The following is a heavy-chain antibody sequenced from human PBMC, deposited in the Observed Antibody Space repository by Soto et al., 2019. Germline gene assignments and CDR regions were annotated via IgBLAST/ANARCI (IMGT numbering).Heavy chain of an antibody. CDR1: GGSISSSSYY. V-gene: IGHV4-39*01. J-gene: IGHJ4*02. D-gene: IGHD4-17*01. Sequence: QLQLQESGPGLVKPSETLSLTCTVSGGSISSSSYYWGWIRQPPGKGLEWIGSIYYSGSTYYNPSPRSRVTIPVATSKNQSSLKLGLGPAADTAVYYCARGTVTKVDYWGKGPRVTVS. CDR3: ARGTVTKVDY. CDR2: IYYSGST.